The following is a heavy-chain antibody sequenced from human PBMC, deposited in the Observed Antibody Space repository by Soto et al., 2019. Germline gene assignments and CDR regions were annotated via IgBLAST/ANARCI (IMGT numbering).Heavy chain of an antibody. CDR2: VYYSGST. CDR1: GGTISNYY. CDR3: ARHTAMVLFDY. D-gene: IGHD5-18*01. Sequence: QVQLQESGPGLVKPSETLSLTCTVSGGTISNYYWSWIRQPPGKGLEWIAYVYYSGSTNYNPSLKSRITISIDLPKNQFSLNLSSVTAADTAVYYCARHTAMVLFDYWGRGTLVVVSS. J-gene: IGHJ4*02. V-gene: IGHV4-59*08.